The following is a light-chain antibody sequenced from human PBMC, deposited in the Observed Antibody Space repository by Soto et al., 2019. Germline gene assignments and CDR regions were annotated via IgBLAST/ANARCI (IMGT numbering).Light chain of an antibody. Sequence: DIQMTQSPSTLSASVGDRVTMTCRASRSISSWLAWYQQKPGKAPKLLIYEASNLESGVPSRFSGSGSGTEFTLTISSLQPDDFATYYCQQYHTYNTFGQGTKLEMK. CDR1: RSISSW. V-gene: IGKV1-5*03. J-gene: IGKJ2*01. CDR3: QQYHTYNT. CDR2: EAS.